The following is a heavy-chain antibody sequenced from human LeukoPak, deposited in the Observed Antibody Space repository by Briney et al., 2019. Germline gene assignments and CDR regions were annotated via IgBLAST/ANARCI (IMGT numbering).Heavy chain of an antibody. D-gene: IGHD3-22*01. CDR1: GFPFGDYA. CDR3: STTYYYDSSEGY. J-gene: IGHJ4*02. V-gene: IGHV3-49*03. Sequence: GGSLRLSCTTSGFPFGDYAMIWFRQAPGKGLEWVGFIRSLAHGGTAKYAASVEGRFTISRDDSKSFAYLQMNSLKTEDTAVYYCSTTYYYDSSEGYWGQGTLVTVSS. CDR2: IRSLAHGGTA.